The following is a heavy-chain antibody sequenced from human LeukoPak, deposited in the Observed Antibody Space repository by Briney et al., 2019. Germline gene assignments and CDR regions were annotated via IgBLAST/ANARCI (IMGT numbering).Heavy chain of an antibody. D-gene: IGHD2-21*02. Sequence: GGSLRLSCAASRFNFSNYDMHWVRQAPGKGLEWVAFIQNDRSNKYYADSVKGRFTISRDNSKNTLYLQMNSLRAEDTAVHYCAKGDTSWGQGTLVTVSS. CDR1: RFNFSNYD. V-gene: IGHV3-30*02. CDR3: AKGDTS. CDR2: IQNDRSNK. J-gene: IGHJ5*02.